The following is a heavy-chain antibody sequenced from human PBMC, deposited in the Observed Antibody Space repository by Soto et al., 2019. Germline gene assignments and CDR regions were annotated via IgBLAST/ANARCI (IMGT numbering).Heavy chain of an antibody. J-gene: IGHJ4*02. Sequence: GGSLRLSCAASGFTFSSYSMNWVHQAPGKGLEWVSSISSSSSYIYYGDSVKGRFTISRDNAKNSLYLQMNSLRAEDTATYYCARVHYYDSSGFYLWGQGTLVTV. D-gene: IGHD3-22*01. CDR3: ARVHYYDSSGFYL. CDR2: ISSSSSYI. V-gene: IGHV3-21*01. CDR1: GFTFSSYS.